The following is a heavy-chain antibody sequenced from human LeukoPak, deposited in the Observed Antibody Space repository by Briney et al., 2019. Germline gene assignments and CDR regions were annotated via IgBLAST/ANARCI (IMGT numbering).Heavy chain of an antibody. CDR3: ARTTSCGTNCYSYFDY. Sequence: ASVKVSCKASGYTLTGYYIHWVRQAPGQGLELMGWINPNSGGTYYAQTFQARVTMTRDTSISTAYMELSRLRSDDTALYYCARTTSCGTNCYSYFDYWGQGTLVTVSS. J-gene: IGHJ4*02. D-gene: IGHD2-21*01. CDR2: INPNSGGT. CDR1: GYTLTGYY. V-gene: IGHV1-2*02.